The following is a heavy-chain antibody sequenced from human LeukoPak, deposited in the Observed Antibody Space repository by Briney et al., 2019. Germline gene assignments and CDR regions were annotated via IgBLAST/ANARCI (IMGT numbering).Heavy chain of an antibody. CDR3: ARRGTIRGYCSGGSCYQPADY. Sequence: GASVKVSCKASGYTFTSYYMHWVRQAPGQGLEWMGIINPSGGSTSYAQKFQGRVTMTRDTSTSTVYMELSSLRAEDTAVYYCARRGTIRGYCSGGSCYQPADYWGQGTLVTVSS. CDR1: GYTFTSYY. V-gene: IGHV1-46*01. CDR2: INPSGGST. D-gene: IGHD2-15*01. J-gene: IGHJ4*02.